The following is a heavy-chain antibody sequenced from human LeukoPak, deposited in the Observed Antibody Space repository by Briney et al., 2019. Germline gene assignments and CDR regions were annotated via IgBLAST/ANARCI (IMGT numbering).Heavy chain of an antibody. J-gene: IGHJ6*04. Sequence: GGSLRLSCAASGFTFSGSAMHWVRQAPGKGLEWVSAISGSGGSTYYADSVKGRFTISRDNSKNTLYLQMNSLRAEDTAVYYCAKDFSAYGSGPMDVWGKGTTVTISS. CDR3: AKDFSAYGSGPMDV. CDR1: GFTFSGSA. D-gene: IGHD3-10*01. V-gene: IGHV3-23*01. CDR2: ISGSGGST.